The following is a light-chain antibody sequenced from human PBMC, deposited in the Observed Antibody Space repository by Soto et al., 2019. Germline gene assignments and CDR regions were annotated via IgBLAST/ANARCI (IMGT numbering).Light chain of an antibody. CDR2: NTS. J-gene: IGKJ2*01. CDR1: QIIDGW. CDR3: QQCHGYSS. Sequence: DIQMTQSPSTLSASVVDRVTITCRASQIIDGWLAWYQQKPGKAPQLLIYNTSTLESGVPSRFSGSGSGTEFTLTITSLQADDFATYYCQQCHGYSSFGQGTKVDIK. V-gene: IGKV1-5*03.